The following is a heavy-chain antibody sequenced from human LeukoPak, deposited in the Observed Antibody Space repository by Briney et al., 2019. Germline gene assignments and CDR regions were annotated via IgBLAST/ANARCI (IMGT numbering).Heavy chain of an antibody. CDR1: DYSISSGYY. Sequence: PSETLSLTCAVSDYSISSGYYWGWIRQPPGKGLEWIGSIYHSGSTYYNPSLKSRVTISVDTSKNQFYLKLSSVTAADTAVYYCARAVGYFDWLPLFDYWGQGTLVTVSS. D-gene: IGHD3-9*01. CDR3: ARAVGYFDWLPLFDY. CDR2: IYHSGST. V-gene: IGHV4-38-2*01. J-gene: IGHJ4*02.